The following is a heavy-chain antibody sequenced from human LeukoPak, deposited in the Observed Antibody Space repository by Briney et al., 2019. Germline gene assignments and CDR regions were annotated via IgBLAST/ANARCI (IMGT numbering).Heavy chain of an antibody. J-gene: IGHJ4*02. CDR2: ISASGGNT. V-gene: IGHV3-23*01. CDR1: GITVSTYG. D-gene: IGHD3-10*01. CDR3: AKSDSYYYGSGSV. Sequence: PGGTLRLSCAASGITVSTYGMSWVRQAPGKGLEWVSGISASGGNTYYADSVKGRFTISRDNSKNTLYMQMNSLRAEDTAIYYCAKSDSYYYGSGSVWGQGTLVTVSS.